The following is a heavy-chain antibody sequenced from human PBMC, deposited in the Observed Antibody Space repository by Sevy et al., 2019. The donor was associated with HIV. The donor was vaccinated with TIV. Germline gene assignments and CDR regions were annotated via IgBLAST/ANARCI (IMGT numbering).Heavy chain of an antibody. J-gene: IGHJ5*02. Sequence: SETLSLTCTVSGGSISSYYWSWIRQPPGKGLEWIGYIYYSGSTNYNPSLKSRVTISVDTSKNQFSLKLSSVTAADTAVYYCAGVSDCSGGSCYSNWFDPWGQGTLVTVSS. V-gene: IGHV4-59*01. D-gene: IGHD2-15*01. CDR2: IYYSGST. CDR3: AGVSDCSGGSCYSNWFDP. CDR1: GGSISSYY.